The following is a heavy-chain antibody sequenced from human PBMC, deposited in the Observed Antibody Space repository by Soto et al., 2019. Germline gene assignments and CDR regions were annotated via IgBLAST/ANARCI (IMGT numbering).Heavy chain of an antibody. V-gene: IGHV3-23*01. Sequence: EVQLLESGGGLVQPGGSLRLSCAASGFTFSSYAMSWVRQAPGKGLEWVSAISGSGGSTYYADSVKGRFTISRDNSKNTLYLQINSLRAEDTAVYYCSCVLLWFGDYMDVWGKGTTVTVSS. D-gene: IGHD3-10*01. CDR1: GFTFSSYA. J-gene: IGHJ6*03. CDR2: ISGSGGST. CDR3: SCVLLWFGDYMDV.